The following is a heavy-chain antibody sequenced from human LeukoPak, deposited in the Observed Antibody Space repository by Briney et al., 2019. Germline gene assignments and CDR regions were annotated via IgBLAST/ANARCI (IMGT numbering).Heavy chain of an antibody. V-gene: IGHV4-30-2*01. D-gene: IGHD2-2*01. CDR2: IYHSGST. CDR1: RGSLTSGGYS. Sequence: SQTLSLTRAVSRGSLTSGGYSWRWIRQPPRTGLESVGYIYHSGSTYYNPSLKSRVTISVDRSKSQFSLKLSSVTAADTAVYYCARRLGYCSSTSCAVGCFDIWGQGTMVSVSS. J-gene: IGHJ3*02. CDR3: ARRLGYCSSTSCAVGCFDI.